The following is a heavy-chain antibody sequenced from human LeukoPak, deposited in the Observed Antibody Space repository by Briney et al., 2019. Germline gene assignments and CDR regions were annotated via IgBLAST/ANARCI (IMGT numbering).Heavy chain of an antibody. D-gene: IGHD6-19*01. CDR1: GYTFTSYY. V-gene: IGHV1-46*01. CDR3: ARDVYSSGWVGGFCDY. J-gene: IGHJ4*02. Sequence: GASVKVSCKASGYTFTSYYMHWVRQAPGQGLEWMGIINPSGGSTSYAQKFQGRVTITADKSTSTAYMELSSLRSEDTAVYYCARDVYSSGWVGGFCDYWGQGTLVTVSS. CDR2: INPSGGST.